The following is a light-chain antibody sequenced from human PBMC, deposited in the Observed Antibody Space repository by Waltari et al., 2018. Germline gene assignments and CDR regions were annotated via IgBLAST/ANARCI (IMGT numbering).Light chain of an antibody. CDR2: DAS. CDR3: QQRSHWPPLT. J-gene: IGKJ4*01. V-gene: IGKV3-11*01. Sequence: EIVLTQSPATLSLSPVESATLSCRASQSVSSYLAWYQQKPGQPPRLLIYDASNRATGVPARFSGSGSGTDFTLTISSLEPEDFAVYYCQQRSHWPPLTFGGGTMVEL. CDR1: QSVSSY.